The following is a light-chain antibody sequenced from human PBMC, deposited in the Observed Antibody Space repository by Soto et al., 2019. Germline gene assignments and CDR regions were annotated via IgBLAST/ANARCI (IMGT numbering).Light chain of an antibody. Sequence: QSVLTQSPSVSAAPGQKVTISCSGSSSNIGNNYVSWYQQLPGKAPKLLILGVSNRPSGISGRFSGSKSGNTASLTISGLQPEDEADYYCMSYIASTTTHWVLGGGTKLTVL. CDR1: SSNIGNNY. J-gene: IGLJ3*02. V-gene: IGLV1-51*01. CDR3: MSYIASTTTHWV. CDR2: GVS.